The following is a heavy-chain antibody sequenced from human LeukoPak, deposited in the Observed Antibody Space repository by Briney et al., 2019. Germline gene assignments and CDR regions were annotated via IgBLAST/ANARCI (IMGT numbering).Heavy chain of an antibody. D-gene: IGHD2-15*01. CDR1: GYTFTSYD. CDR2: INPSGRST. CDR3: ARMDGGYDY. Sequence: ASVKVSCKASGYTFTSYDMHWVRNAPRQGLEWIGIINPSGRSTSYAQKFQRRVTMTRETSTSTVYMELSSLRSEDTAVYYCARMDGGYDYWGQGTLVTVSS. V-gene: IGHV1-46*01. J-gene: IGHJ4*02.